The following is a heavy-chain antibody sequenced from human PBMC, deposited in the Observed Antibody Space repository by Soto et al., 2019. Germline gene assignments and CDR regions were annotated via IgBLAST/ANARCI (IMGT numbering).Heavy chain of an antibody. Sequence: QEQLQQWGAGLLEPSETLSLTCAVYRGFFTYSDNYLTWIRQPPGKGLEWIGEINRSRSTNYNPSLKSRVTISVDTSKNQFSLKLSSVNATDTAVYYCARTSIAAAGYSYYYGMDVWGQGTTVTVSS. CDR2: INRSRST. CDR3: ARTSIAAAGYSYYYGMDV. V-gene: IGHV4-34*01. D-gene: IGHD6-13*01. CDR1: RGFFTYSDNY. J-gene: IGHJ6*02.